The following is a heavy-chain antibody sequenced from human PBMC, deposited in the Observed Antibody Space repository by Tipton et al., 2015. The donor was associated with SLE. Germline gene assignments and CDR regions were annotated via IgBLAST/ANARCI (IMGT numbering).Heavy chain of an antibody. CDR2: ITNNGKT. CDR1: GGSISGSNYY. V-gene: IGHV4-39*01. CDR3: ARHDTNYGRNWFDP. Sequence: TLSLTCTVSGGSISGSNYYWDWIRQPPGKGPEWIGRITNNGKTYYIPSLQSRVTMSVDTSKNHFSLKLSSVTAADTAVYYCARHDTNYGRNWFDPWGQGTLVSVSS. D-gene: IGHD2-8*01. J-gene: IGHJ5*02.